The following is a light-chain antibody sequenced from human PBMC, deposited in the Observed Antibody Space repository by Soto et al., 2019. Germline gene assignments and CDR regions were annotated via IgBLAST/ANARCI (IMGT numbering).Light chain of an antibody. CDR2: NIF. CDR3: MQVTQFPYT. Sequence: DIVMTQTPLSSPVTLGQPASISCRSSQSLVHSDGNTYLSWLQQRPGQPPRLLIYNIFNRFSGVQDRFSASGAGTDFTLIISRVAAEDVGVYDCMQVTQFPYTFGQGTKLEIK. J-gene: IGKJ2*01. CDR1: QSLVHSDGNTY. V-gene: IGKV2-24*01.